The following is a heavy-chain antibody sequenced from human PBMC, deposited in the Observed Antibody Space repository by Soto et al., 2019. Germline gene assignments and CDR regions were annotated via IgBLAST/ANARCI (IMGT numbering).Heavy chain of an antibody. V-gene: IGHV3-21*01. CDR1: GFTFSSYS. CDR2: ISSSSSYI. CDR3: ARDRRGLAVAGLYYYGMDV. D-gene: IGHD6-19*01. Sequence: GGSLRLSCAASGFTFSSYSMNWVRQAPGKGLEWVSSISSSSSYIYYADSVKGRFTISRDNAKNSLYLQMNSLRAEDTAVYYCARDRRGLAVAGLYYYGMDVWGQGTTVTVSS. J-gene: IGHJ6*02.